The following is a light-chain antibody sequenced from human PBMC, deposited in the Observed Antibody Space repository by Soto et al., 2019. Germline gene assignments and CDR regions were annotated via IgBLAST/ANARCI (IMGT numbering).Light chain of an antibody. Sequence: QSALTQPASVSGSPGQSITISCTGTSSDVGGYNYVSWYQQHPGKAPKLMIYDVSNRPSGVSNRFSGSKSGNTASLTISGLQAEDEADYYCSSDTSSSTLGDVFGTGTKLTVL. V-gene: IGLV2-14*01. CDR1: SSDVGGYNY. CDR3: SSDTSSSTLGDV. CDR2: DVS. J-gene: IGLJ1*01.